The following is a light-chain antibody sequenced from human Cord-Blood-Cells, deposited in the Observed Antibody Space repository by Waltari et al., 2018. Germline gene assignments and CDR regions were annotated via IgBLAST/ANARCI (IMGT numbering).Light chain of an antibody. Sequence: QSALTQPASVSGSPGQSITLSCTGTSSDVGCSNYVSWYQQHPGKAPKLMIYDVSNRPSGVSNRFSGSKSGNTASLTISGLQAEDEADYYCSSYTSSRVCGGGTKLTVL. J-gene: IGLJ3*02. CDR1: SSDVGCSNY. CDR3: SSYTSSRV. CDR2: DVS. V-gene: IGLV2-14*03.